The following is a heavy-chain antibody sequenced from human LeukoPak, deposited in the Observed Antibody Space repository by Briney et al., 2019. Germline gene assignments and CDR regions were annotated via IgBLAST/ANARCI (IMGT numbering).Heavy chain of an antibody. Sequence: SETLSLTCTVSGGSISSYYWSWIRQPPGKGLEWIGYIYYSGSTNYNPSLKSRVTISVDTSKNQFSLKLSSVTAADTAVYYCVGSNYYGSSDPWGQGTLVTVSS. CDR2: IYYSGST. J-gene: IGHJ5*02. CDR1: GGSISSYY. V-gene: IGHV4-59*08. CDR3: VGSNYYGSSDP. D-gene: IGHD3-10*01.